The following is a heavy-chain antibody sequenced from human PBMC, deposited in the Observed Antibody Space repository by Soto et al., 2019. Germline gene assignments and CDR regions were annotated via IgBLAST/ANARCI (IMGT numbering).Heavy chain of an antibody. CDR1: GFTFSSYA. CDR3: AYDVSRWTNSAFDS. CDR2: ISTNGDTA. V-gene: IGHV3-23*01. D-gene: IGHD1-1*01. J-gene: IGHJ5*01. Sequence: GGSLRLSCAASGFTFSSYAMSWVRQAPGKGLEWVSGISTNGDTANYADSVKGRFTISRDNSKNALYMQMNGLRPEDTAVYYWAYDVSRWTNSAFDSWGQGSLVTVSS.